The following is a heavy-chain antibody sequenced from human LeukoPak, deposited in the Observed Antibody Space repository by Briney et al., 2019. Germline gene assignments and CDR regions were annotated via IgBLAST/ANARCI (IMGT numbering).Heavy chain of an antibody. CDR2: INTDGRTT. V-gene: IGHV3-74*01. Sequence: PGGSLRLSCAASGFTFSTYWMHWVRQAPGKGLVWASHINTDGRTTNYADSVKGRFTISRDNAKNTLYLQMNSLRVEDAAVYYCARGFLGSCSGGSCYSGYWGQGTLVAVSS. J-gene: IGHJ4*02. CDR1: GFTFSTYW. CDR3: ARGFLGSCSGGSCYSGY. D-gene: IGHD2-15*01.